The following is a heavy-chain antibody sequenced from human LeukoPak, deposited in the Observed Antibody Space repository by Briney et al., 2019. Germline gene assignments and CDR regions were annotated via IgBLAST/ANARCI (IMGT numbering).Heavy chain of an antibody. Sequence: SETLSLTCTVSGDSISSGDYYWSWIRQSPGKGLEWIGYIHYSGSAYSNPSLKSRLTISVDTSKNQFSLNLISVTAADTAVYYCARDYYGSGFWFDPWGQGTLVTVSS. J-gene: IGHJ5*02. V-gene: IGHV4-30-4*02. CDR1: GDSISSGDYY. D-gene: IGHD3-10*01. CDR3: ARDYYGSGFWFDP. CDR2: IHYSGSA.